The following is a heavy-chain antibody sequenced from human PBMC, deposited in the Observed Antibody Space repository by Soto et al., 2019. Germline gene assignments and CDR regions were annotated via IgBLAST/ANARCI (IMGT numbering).Heavy chain of an antibody. J-gene: IGHJ6*02. Sequence: EVQLVQSGAEVKKPGESLKISCTGSGYSFTTYWICWVRQMPGKGLEGMVIIYPGDSDTRYSPSFQGQVTISADKSINTTYLQWSSLKASDTAIYYCARQAAAGKYYYAMDVWGQGTTVTVSS. CDR1: GYSFTTYW. CDR3: ARQAAAGKYYYAMDV. D-gene: IGHD6-13*01. CDR2: IYPGDSDT. V-gene: IGHV5-51*01.